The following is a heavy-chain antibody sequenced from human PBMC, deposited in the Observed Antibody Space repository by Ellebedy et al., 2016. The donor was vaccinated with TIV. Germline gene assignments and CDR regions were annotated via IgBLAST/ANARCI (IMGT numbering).Heavy chain of an antibody. J-gene: IGHJ3*02. Sequence: SETLSLTCAVYGGSFSGYYWSWIRQPPGKGLEWIGEINHSGSTNYNPSLKSRVTISVDTSKNQFSLKLSSVTAADTAVYYCASSAAGYCSSTSCYLPNAFDIWGQGTMVTVSS. CDR3: ASSAAGYCSSTSCYLPNAFDI. CDR2: INHSGST. CDR1: GGSFSGYY. D-gene: IGHD2-2*01. V-gene: IGHV4-34*01.